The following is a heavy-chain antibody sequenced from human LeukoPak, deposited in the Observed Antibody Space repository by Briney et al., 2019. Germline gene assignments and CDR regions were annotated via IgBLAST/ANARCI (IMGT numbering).Heavy chain of an antibody. V-gene: IGHV4-59*08. J-gene: IGHJ4*02. CDR1: GGSISSYY. CDR2: IYYSGST. CDR3: ARHYDILTGYYTGSAPLFDY. Sequence: KPSETLSLTCTVSGGSISSYYWSWIRQPPGKGLEWIGYIYYSGSTNYNPSLKSRVTISVDTTKNQFSLKLSSVTAADTAVYYCARHYDILTGYYTGSAPLFDYWGQGTLVTVSS. D-gene: IGHD3-9*01.